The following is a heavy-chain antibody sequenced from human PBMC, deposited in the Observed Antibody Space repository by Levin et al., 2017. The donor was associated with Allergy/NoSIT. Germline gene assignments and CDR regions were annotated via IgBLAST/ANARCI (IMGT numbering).Heavy chain of an antibody. J-gene: IGHJ5*02. V-gene: IGHV1-8*01. CDR3: ARGVDYYDSSGYYGVWFDP. D-gene: IGHD3-22*01. CDR1: GYTFTSYD. CDR2: MNPNSGNT. Sequence: ASVKVSCKASGYTFTSYDINWVRQATGQGLEWMGWMNPNSGNTGYAQKFQGRVTMTRNTSISTAYMELSSLRSEDTAVYYCARGVDYYDSSGYYGVWFDPWGQGTLVTVSS.